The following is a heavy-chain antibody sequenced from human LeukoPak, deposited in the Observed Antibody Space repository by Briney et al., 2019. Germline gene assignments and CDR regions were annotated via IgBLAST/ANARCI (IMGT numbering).Heavy chain of an antibody. CDR2: INPNTGVT. V-gene: IGHV1-2*02. J-gene: IGHJ3*02. CDR3: ARYRCKTTSGCEDTDAFDT. CDR1: GYTFIVHY. D-gene: IGHD1-14*01. Sequence: ASVTVSCKSSGYTFIVHYMHWVRQAPGQGLDWMGCINPNTGVTNYLQKFQGRVTVTRDTSINTAYMELSRLTSDDMAVYYCARYRCKTTSGCEDTDAFDTWGQGTMVTVSS.